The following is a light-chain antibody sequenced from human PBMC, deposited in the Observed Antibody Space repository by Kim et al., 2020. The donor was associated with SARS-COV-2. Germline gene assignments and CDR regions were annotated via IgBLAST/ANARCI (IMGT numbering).Light chain of an antibody. Sequence: VLTQSPGTLSLSPGERVTLSCGASPTISRSYLAWYQQKPGQAPRLLIYAVSIRAPGIPQRFSASGSGTDFTLTISRLEPEDFAVYYCQRYDGGLYTFGQGTKLEI. CDR2: AVS. CDR1: PTISRSY. CDR3: QRYDGGLYT. J-gene: IGKJ2*01. V-gene: IGKV3-20*01.